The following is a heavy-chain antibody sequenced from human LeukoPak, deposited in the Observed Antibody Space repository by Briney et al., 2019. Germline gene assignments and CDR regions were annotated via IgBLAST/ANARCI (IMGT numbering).Heavy chain of an antibody. J-gene: IGHJ4*02. CDR2: ISGSGGST. Sequence: GGSLRLSCAASGFTFSSYSMNWVRQAPGKGLEWVSAISGSGGSTYYADSVKGRFTISRDNSKNTLYLQMNSLRAEDTAVYYCAKAMVRGVIPFDYWGQGTQVTVSS. V-gene: IGHV3-23*01. D-gene: IGHD3-10*01. CDR1: GFTFSSYS. CDR3: AKAMVRGVIPFDY.